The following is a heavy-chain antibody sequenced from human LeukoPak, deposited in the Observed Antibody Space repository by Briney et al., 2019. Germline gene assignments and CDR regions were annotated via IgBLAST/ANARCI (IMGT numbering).Heavy chain of an antibody. CDR1: GFIFSTCW. CDR3: ARYRRVYGDYRFDY. V-gene: IGHV3-7*01. CDR2: IKEDEGEK. Sequence: PGGSLRLSCNASGFIFSTCWMSWVRQAPGKGLEWVASIKEDEGEKYYVDSVDGRFTISRDNARKSLYLQMNSLRAEDTAFYYCARYRRVYGDYRFDYWGQGLLVVVSS. D-gene: IGHD4-17*01. J-gene: IGHJ4*02.